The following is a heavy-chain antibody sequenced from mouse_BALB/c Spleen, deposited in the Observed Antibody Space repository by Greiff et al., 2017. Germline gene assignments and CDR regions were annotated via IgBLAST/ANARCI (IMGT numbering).Heavy chain of an antibody. CDR2: INPYNGDT. D-gene: IGHD1-1*01. J-gene: IGHJ2*01. CDR3: GRGYYGSSYGGCYFDY. Sequence: EVQLQQSGPELVKPGASVKISCKASGYSFTGYFMNWVKQSHGKSLEWIGRINPYNGDTFYNQKFKGKATLTVDKSSSTAHMELLSLTSEDSAVYYCGRGYYGSSYGGCYFDYWGQGTTLTVSS. CDR1: GYSFTGYF. V-gene: IGHV1-37*01.